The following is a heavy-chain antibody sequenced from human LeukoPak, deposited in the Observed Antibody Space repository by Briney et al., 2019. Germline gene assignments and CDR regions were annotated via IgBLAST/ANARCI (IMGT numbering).Heavy chain of an antibody. V-gene: IGHV5-51*01. CDR2: INPGASDT. Sequence: GESLKISCKGSGYSFTTYWIGWVRQMPGKRLEYMGIINPGASDTKYSPSFQGQVTISVDKSISTAYLQWSSLKASDTAMYYCASPRVGATAFDIWGQGTLVTVSS. D-gene: IGHD1-26*01. CDR3: ASPRVGATAFDI. CDR1: GYSFTTYW. J-gene: IGHJ3*02.